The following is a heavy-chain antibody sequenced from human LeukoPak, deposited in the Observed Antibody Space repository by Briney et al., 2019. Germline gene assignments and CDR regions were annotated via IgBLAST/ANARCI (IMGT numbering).Heavy chain of an antibody. D-gene: IGHD6-19*01. CDR3: ARPRSYRSVWHFDY. CDR1: GFTFSSYS. V-gene: IGHV3-48*04. Sequence: GGSLRLSCAASGFTFSSYSMNWVRQAPGKGLEWVSYISSSSSTIYYADSVKGRFTISRDNAKNSLYLQMNSLRAEDTAVYYCARPRSYRSVWHFDYWGQGTLVTVSS. J-gene: IGHJ4*02. CDR2: ISSSSSTI.